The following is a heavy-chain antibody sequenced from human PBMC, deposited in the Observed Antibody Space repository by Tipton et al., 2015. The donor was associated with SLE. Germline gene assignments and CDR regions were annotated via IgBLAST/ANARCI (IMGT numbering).Heavy chain of an antibody. V-gene: IGHV4-39*07. CDR2: IYYTGTTT. Sequence: LRLSCTVSGGSISSSNYYWAWIRQPPGKGLEWIGTIYYTGTTTYYNSFLKSRVTMSVDTSKNQFSLRLTSVIAADTAVYYCARLHGYSYGLNWFDPWGQGTLISVSS. CDR1: GGSISSSNYY. CDR3: ARLHGYSYGLNWFDP. D-gene: IGHD5-18*01. J-gene: IGHJ5*02.